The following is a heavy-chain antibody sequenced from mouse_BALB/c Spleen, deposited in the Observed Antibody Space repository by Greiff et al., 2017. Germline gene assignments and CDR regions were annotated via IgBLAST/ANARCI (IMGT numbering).Heavy chain of an antibody. CDR3: AREGGDDAGAWFAY. V-gene: IGHV5-17*02. D-gene: IGHD2-2*01. Sequence: EVQLMESGGGLVQPGGSRKLSCAASGFTFSSFGMHWVRQAPEKGLEWVAYISSGSSTIYYADTVKGRFTISRDNPKNTLFLQMTSLRSEDTAMYYCAREGGDDAGAWFAYWGQGTRVTVSA. J-gene: IGHJ3*01. CDR2: ISSGSSTI. CDR1: GFTFSSFG.